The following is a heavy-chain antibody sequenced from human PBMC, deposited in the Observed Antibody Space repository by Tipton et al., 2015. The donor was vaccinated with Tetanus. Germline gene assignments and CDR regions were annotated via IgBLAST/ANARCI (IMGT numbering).Heavy chain of an antibody. V-gene: IGHV4-59*02. CDR1: GFTVTSTY. CDR2: VHYSGST. D-gene: IGHD6-19*01. J-gene: IGHJ3*02. Sequence: LRLSCAASGFTVTSTYMAWIRQPPGRGLEWIGYVHYSGSTNYSPSLRSRVTLSVDTSKNQFSLKLSSVTAADTAVYYCARIGWLQQNKPAFDIWGQGTVVTVSS. CDR3: ARIGWLQQNKPAFDI.